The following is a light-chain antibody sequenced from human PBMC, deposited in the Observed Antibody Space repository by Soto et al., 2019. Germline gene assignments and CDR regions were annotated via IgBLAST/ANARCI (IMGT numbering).Light chain of an antibody. CDR3: SSYTSTSTFYV. Sequence: QSALTQPASVSGSPGQSITISCTGTSSDVGGFNYVSWYQQYPGKAPTLMIFQVSSRSSGVSNRFFGSKSGNTASLTISGLQAEDEAEYYCSSYTSTSTFYVFGTGTKLTVL. V-gene: IGLV2-14*01. CDR2: QVS. CDR1: SSDVGGFNY. J-gene: IGLJ1*01.